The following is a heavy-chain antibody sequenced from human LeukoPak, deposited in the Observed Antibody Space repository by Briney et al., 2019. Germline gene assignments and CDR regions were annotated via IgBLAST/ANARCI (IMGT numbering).Heavy chain of an antibody. D-gene: IGHD6-6*01. CDR1: GYSISSGYY. V-gene: IGHV4-38-2*02. CDR3: ARARSGMDV. J-gene: IGHJ6*02. Sequence: SETLSLTCTVSGYSISSGYYWGWIRQPPGKGLEWIGEIYHSGSTNYNPSLKSRVTISVDKSKNQFSLKLSSVTAADTAVYYCARARSGMDVWGQGTTVTVSS. CDR2: IYHSGST.